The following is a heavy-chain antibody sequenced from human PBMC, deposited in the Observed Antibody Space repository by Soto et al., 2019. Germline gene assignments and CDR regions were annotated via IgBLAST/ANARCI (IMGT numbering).Heavy chain of an antibody. J-gene: IGHJ3*02. D-gene: IGHD6-13*01. CDR2: IYYSGST. Sequence: QVLLQESGPGLVKPSETLSLTCTVSGGSISSYYWSWIRQPPGKGLEWIGYIYYSGSTNYNPSLKVRVTISVDTSKNQFSLKLSSVTAADTAVYYCARRYSSAFDIWGQGTMVTVSS. CDR1: GGSISSYY. CDR3: ARRYSSAFDI. V-gene: IGHV4-59*08.